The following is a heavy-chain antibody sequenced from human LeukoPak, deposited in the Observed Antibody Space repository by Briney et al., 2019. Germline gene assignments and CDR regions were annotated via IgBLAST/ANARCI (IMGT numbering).Heavy chain of an antibody. CDR1: GGSFSGYY. V-gene: IGHV4-34*01. Sequence: PSETLSLTCAVYGGSFSGYYWNWIRQPPGEGLEWIGEINHSGSTNYNPSLKSRVTISVDTSKNQFSLKLSSVTAADTAVYYCARDSRITIFGVVNWGQGTLVTVSS. CDR3: ARDSRITIFGVVN. D-gene: IGHD3-3*01. J-gene: IGHJ4*02. CDR2: INHSGST.